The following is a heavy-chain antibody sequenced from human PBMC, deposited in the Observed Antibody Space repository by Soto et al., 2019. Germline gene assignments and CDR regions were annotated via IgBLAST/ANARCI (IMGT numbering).Heavy chain of an antibody. J-gene: IGHJ4*02. CDR1: GGSISSGGYS. V-gene: IGHV4-30-2*01. CDR3: ARALGRGYSYGQGKYYFDY. D-gene: IGHD5-18*01. CDR2: IYHSGST. Sequence: QLQLQESGSGLVKPSQTLSLTCAVSGGSISSGGYSWSWIRQPPGKGLEWIRYIYHSGSTYYNPSLKSRVTISVDRSKNQFSLKLSSVTAADTAVYYCARALGRGYSYGQGKYYFDYWGQGTLVTVSS.